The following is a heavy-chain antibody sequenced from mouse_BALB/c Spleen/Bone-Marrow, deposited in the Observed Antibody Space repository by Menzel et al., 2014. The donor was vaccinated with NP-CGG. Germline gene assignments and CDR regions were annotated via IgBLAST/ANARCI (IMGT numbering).Heavy chain of an antibody. CDR3: ASLYDGYSVFVY. CDR2: INTNGGST. J-gene: IGHJ3*01. Sequence: EVKLVESGGGLVKLGGSLKLSCAASGFTFSSYYMSWVRQTPGKRLELVAAINTNGGSTYYPDTVKGRFTISRDNAKNTLYLQMSSLKSEDTALYYCASLYDGYSVFVYWGQGTLATVSA. V-gene: IGHV5-6-2*01. CDR1: GFTFSSYY. D-gene: IGHD2-3*01.